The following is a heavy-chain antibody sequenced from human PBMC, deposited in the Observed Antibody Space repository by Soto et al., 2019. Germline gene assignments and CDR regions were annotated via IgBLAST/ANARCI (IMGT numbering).Heavy chain of an antibody. J-gene: IGHJ4*02. V-gene: IGHV4-4*02. Sequence: QVPLRESGPGLVDTSGPLSLPCAVSGGSISTITWWSWVRQPPGKGLQWIGEIYHSGSTNYNPSLKSRFTISVDKSKNQFSLELSSVTAADTAVYYCARDIGSCSSTSCRHFDYWGQGTLVPVSS. D-gene: IGHD2-2*03. CDR2: IYHSGST. CDR1: GGSISTITW. CDR3: ARDIGSCSSTSCRHFDY.